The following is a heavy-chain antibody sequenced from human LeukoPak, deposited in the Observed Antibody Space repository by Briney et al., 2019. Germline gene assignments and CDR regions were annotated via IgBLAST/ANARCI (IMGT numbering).Heavy chain of an antibody. Sequence: GGSLRLSCAASGFTFSSYWMSWVRQAPGKGLEWVANIKQDGSEKYYVDSVKGRFTISRDNAENSLYLQMNSLRAEDTAVYYCAMNFDWLPSRVDYWGQGTLATVSS. J-gene: IGHJ4*02. CDR3: AMNFDWLPSRVDY. CDR1: GFTFSSYW. CDR2: IKQDGSEK. D-gene: IGHD3-9*01. V-gene: IGHV3-7*01.